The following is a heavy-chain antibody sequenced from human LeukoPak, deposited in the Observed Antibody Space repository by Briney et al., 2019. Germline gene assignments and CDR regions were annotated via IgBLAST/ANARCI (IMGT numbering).Heavy chain of an antibody. CDR2: ISGSGGST. CDR3: AKGNTMIVVVSDY. Sequence: GGSLRLSCAASGFTFSSYAMSWVRQAPGKGLEWVSAISGSGGSTYYADSVEGRFTISRDKSKNTLYLQMNSLRAEDTAVYYCAKGNTMIVVVSDYWGQGTLVTVSS. J-gene: IGHJ4*02. CDR1: GFTFSSYA. V-gene: IGHV3-23*01. D-gene: IGHD3-22*01.